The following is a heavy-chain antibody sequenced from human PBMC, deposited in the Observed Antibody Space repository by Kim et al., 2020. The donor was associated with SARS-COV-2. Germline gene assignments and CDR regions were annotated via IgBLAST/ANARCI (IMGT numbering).Heavy chain of an antibody. V-gene: IGHV4-39*07. Sequence: SETLSLTCTVSGGSISSSSYYWGWIRQPPGKGLEWIGSIYYSGSTYYNPSLKSRVTISVDTSKNQFSLKLSSVTAADTAVYYCARVLGYCSGGSCYKPHNPENWFDPWGQGTLVTVSS. D-gene: IGHD2-15*01. CDR1: GGSISSSSYY. CDR2: IYYSGST. J-gene: IGHJ5*02. CDR3: ARVLGYCSGGSCYKPHNPENWFDP.